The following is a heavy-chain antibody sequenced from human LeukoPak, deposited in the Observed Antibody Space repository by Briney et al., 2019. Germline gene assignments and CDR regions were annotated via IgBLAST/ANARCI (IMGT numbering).Heavy chain of an antibody. V-gene: IGHV3-15*01. J-gene: IGHJ4*02. CDR2: IKSKTDGGTT. D-gene: IGHD2-15*01. Sequence: GGSLRLSCAASGFTFSNAWMSWVRQAPGKGREWVGRIKSKTDGGTTDYAAPVKGRFTISRDDSKNTLYLQMNSLKTEDTAVYYCTTEKGYCSGGSCCGRDYWGQGTLVTVSS. CDR1: GFTFSNAW. CDR3: TTEKGYCSGGSCCGRDY.